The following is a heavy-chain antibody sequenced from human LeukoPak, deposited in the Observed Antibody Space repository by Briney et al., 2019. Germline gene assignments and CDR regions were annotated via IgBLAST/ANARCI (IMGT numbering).Heavy chain of an antibody. V-gene: IGHV4-39*07. Sequence: ASETLSLTCSVSGGSISTSNYYWVWIRQSPEKGLEWIGSIFHNGNAFYSPSLQSRVTMSLDTSKSQFYLRLTSVTAADTAVYYCARGGDIVVVVAAERYFDLWGRGTLVTVSS. D-gene: IGHD2-15*01. J-gene: IGHJ2*01. CDR1: GGSISTSNYY. CDR2: IFHNGNA. CDR3: ARGGDIVVVVAAERYFDL.